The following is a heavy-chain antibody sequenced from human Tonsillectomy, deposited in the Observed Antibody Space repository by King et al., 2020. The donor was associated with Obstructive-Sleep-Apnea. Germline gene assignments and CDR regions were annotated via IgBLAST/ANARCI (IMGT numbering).Heavy chain of an antibody. CDR2: ISWNSDTI. Sequence: QLVQSGGGLVQPGRSLRLSCGASGFTFDDYAMHWVRQAPGKGLEWVSGISWNSDTIGDADFVKGRFTISRENAKNSLYVQMKSLRPEERAFYYCAKATTAIIGYCSGGRCKTADSDDFDIWGQGTMVTVSS. CDR1: GFTFDDYA. J-gene: IGHJ3*02. D-gene: IGHD2-15*01. V-gene: IGHV3-9*01. CDR3: AKATTAIIGYCSGGRCKTADSDDFDI.